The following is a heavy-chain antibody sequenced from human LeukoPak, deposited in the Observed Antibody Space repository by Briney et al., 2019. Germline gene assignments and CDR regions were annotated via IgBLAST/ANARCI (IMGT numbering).Heavy chain of an antibody. D-gene: IGHD6-19*01. V-gene: IGHV4-4*07. CDR1: GGSISSYY. CDR3: ARQVDGSGPQYYFDY. CDR2: IYTSGST. Sequence: SETLSLTCTVSGGSISSYYWSWIRQPAGKGLEWIGRIYTSGSTNYNPSLKSRVTMSVDTSKNQLSLKLSSVTAADTAVYYCARQVDGSGPQYYFDYWGQGTPVTVSS. J-gene: IGHJ4*02.